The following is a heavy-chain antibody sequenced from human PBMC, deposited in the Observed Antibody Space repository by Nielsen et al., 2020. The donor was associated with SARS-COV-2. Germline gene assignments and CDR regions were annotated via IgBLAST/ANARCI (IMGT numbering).Heavy chain of an antibody. CDR1: GFTFDDYA. D-gene: IGHD1-26*01. CDR3: ANGGSYYSSFDY. J-gene: IGHJ4*02. V-gene: IGHV3-9*01. Sequence: SLKISCAASGFTFDDYAMHWVRQAPGKGLEWVSGISWNSGSIGYADSVKGRFTISRDNAKNSLYLQMNSLRAEDTALYYCANGGSYYSSFDYWGQRTLVTVSS. CDR2: ISWNSGSI.